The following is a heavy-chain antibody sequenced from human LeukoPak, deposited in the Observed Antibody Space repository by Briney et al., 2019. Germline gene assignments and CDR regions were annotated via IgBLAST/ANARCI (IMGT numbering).Heavy chain of an antibody. J-gene: IGHJ6*03. D-gene: IGHD6-6*01. V-gene: IGHV4-59*01. CDR2: IYYSGST. Sequence: SETLSLTCTVSGGSISSYYWSWIRQPPGKGLEWIGYIYYSGSTNYNPSLKSRVTISVDTSKNQFSLKLSSVTAADTAVYYCARENGGYSSSSLNRQTGYYYYYMDVWGKGTTVTVSS. CDR3: ARENGGYSSSSLNRQTGYYYYYMDV. CDR1: GGSISSYY.